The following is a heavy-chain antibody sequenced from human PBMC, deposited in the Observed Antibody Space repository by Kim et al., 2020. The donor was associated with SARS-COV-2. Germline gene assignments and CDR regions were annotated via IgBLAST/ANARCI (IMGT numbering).Heavy chain of an antibody. CDR1: GYSFTSYW. CDR2: IYPGDSDT. V-gene: IGHV5-51*01. J-gene: IGHJ6*03. D-gene: IGHD2-21*01. Sequence: GASLKISCKGSGYSFTSYWIGWVRQMPGKGLEWMGIIYPGDSDTRYSPSFQGQVTISADKSISTAYLQWSSLKASDTAMYYCARHRSKQDHSIPRGYYYYYMDVWGKGTTVTVSS. CDR3: ARHRSKQDHSIPRGYYYYYMDV.